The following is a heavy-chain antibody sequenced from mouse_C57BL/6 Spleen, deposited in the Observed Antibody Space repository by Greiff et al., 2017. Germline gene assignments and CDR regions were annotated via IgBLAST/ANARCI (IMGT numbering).Heavy chain of an antibody. CDR1: GFTFSSYG. CDR2: ISSGGSYP. Sequence: EVMLVESGGDLVKPGGSLKLSCAASGFTFSSYGMSWVRQTPDKRLEWVATISSGGSYPYYPDSVKGRFTISRDNAKNTLYLQMSSLKSEDTAMYYCARQKDYGSSYDYWGQGTTLTVSS. V-gene: IGHV5-6*01. D-gene: IGHD1-1*01. CDR3: ARQKDYGSSYDY. J-gene: IGHJ2*01.